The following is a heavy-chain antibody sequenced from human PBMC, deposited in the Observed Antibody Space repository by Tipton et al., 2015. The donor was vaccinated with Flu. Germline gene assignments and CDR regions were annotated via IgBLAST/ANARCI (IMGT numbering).Heavy chain of an antibody. CDR1: GDSMRRDYF. Sequence: TLSLTCTVSGDSMRRDYFWGWIRQAPGKGLEWIGNIHYSGSPHYNPSLKSRVTISVDTSKNQFSLKVSSLTAADTAVYYCARGSGYANVYLDSWGQGTLVAVSS. D-gene: IGHD5-12*01. J-gene: IGHJ4*02. V-gene: IGHV4-38-2*02. CDR3: ARGSGYANVYLDS. CDR2: IHYSGSP.